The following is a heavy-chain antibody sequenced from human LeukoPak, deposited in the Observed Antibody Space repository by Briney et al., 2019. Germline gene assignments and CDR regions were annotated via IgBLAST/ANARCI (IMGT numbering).Heavy chain of an antibody. CDR1: GDSVSSNSAA. Sequence: SQTLSLTCAISGDSVSSNSAAWNWIRQSPSRGLEWLGRTYYRSKWYNDYAVSVKSRITINPDTSKNQFSLQLNSVTPEDTAVYYRAIDASITGTTSRGDYYYYYYMDVWGKGTTVTVSS. D-gene: IGHD1-7*01. V-gene: IGHV6-1*01. J-gene: IGHJ6*03. CDR3: AIDASITGTTSRGDYYYYYYMDV. CDR2: TYYRSKWYN.